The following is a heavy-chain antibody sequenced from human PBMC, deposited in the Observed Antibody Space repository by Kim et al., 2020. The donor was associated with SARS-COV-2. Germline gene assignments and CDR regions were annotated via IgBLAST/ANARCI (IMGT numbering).Heavy chain of an antibody. CDR2: IWYDGSNK. V-gene: IGHV3-33*01. J-gene: IGHJ6*03. Sequence: GGSLRLSCAASGFTFSSYGMHWVRQAPGKGLEWVAVIWYDGSNKYYADSVKGRFTISRDNSKNTLYLQMNSLRAEDTAVYYCARGITGPRRPPYYYYYMDVWGKGTTVTVSS. CDR1: GFTFSSYG. CDR3: ARGITGPRRPPYYYYYMDV.